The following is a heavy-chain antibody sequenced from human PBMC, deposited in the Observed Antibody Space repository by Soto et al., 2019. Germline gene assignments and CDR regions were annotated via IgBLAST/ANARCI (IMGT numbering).Heavy chain of an antibody. CDR1: GFTFSNFG. V-gene: IGHV3-30*03. CDR2: ISNDGTNQ. J-gene: IGHJ4*02. D-gene: IGHD3-10*01. CDR3: AREMVPASFPHPMVRGVATDY. Sequence: QVHLVESGGGVVQPGTPRRLSCVVSGFTFSNFGMHWVRQAPGKGLEWVAVISNDGTNQFYADFVKGRFTISRDNSKDTLYLQMNSLRAEDTAVYYCAREMVPASFPHPMVRGVATDYWGQGTQVTVSS.